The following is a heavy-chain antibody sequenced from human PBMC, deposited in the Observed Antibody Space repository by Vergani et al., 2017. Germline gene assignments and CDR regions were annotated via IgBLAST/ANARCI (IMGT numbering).Heavy chain of an antibody. J-gene: IGHJ4*02. Sequence: QVQLVQSGAEVKKPGSSLILSCKASGGSFKNYAFSWVRQALGQGLEWLGGIIPTFGTATYAQRFQGRVTITADESTSTAYMDLTSLRLEDTAVYYCASNTYWSGNGEDHWGQGTLITVSS. V-gene: IGHV1-69*01. D-gene: IGHD3-3*01. CDR1: GGSFKNYA. CDR2: IIPTFGTA. CDR3: ASNTYWSGNGEDH.